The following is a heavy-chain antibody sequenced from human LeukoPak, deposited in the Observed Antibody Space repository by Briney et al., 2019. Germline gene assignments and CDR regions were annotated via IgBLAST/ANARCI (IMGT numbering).Heavy chain of an antibody. CDR2: ISWNSGGT. V-gene: IGHV3-9*01. Sequence: GGSLILSCAASGFTFDDYAMHWVRQAPGRGLEWVSGISWNSGGTGYADSVKGRFTISRDNANNSLSLLMNSLRVEDTALYYCAKWNRQPLVKGWFDTWGQGALVIVSS. D-gene: IGHD6-13*01. CDR3: AKWNRQPLVKGWFDT. CDR1: GFTFDDYA. J-gene: IGHJ5*02.